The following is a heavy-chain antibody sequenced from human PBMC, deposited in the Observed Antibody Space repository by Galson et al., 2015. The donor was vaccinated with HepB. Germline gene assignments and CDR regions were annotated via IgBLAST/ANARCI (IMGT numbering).Heavy chain of an antibody. CDR3: ARAPPKMAGYYKPPYYSYYMDV. D-gene: IGHD3-9*01. V-gene: IGHV4-34*01. J-gene: IGHJ6*03. CDR1: GGSFSDYY. Sequence: TLSLTCAVYGGSFSDYYWTWIRQPSGKGLEWIGEINRSESTNYNPSLKSRVTISVDTSKNQFSLKLSSVTAADTAVYYCARAPPKMAGYYKPPYYSYYMDVWDKGTTVTVSS. CDR2: INRSEST.